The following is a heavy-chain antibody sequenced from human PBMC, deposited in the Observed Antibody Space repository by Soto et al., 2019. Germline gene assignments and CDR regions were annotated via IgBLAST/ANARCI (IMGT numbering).Heavy chain of an antibody. Sequence: QMQLVESGGGLVTPGGSLRLSCAASGFSFSDYYISWIRQAPGKGLEWISYISGDGTTVHYIDSVKGRFTISRDNAKNSLYLQINSLSAEDSAVYYCARDRYYYGMDVWGQGTTVTVSS. CDR3: ARDRYYYGMDV. CDR2: ISGDGTTV. D-gene: IGHD3-9*01. CDR1: GFSFSDYY. J-gene: IGHJ6*02. V-gene: IGHV3-11*01.